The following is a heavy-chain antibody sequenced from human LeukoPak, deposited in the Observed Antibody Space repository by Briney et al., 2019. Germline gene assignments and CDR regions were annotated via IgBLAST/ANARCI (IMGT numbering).Heavy chain of an antibody. Sequence: GASVKVSYKASGGTFSSYAISWVRQAPGQGLEWMGRIIPIFGTANYAQKFQGRVTITTDESTSTAYMELSSLRSEDTAVYYCARERAPFWSGYDDAFDIWGQGTMVTVSS. V-gene: IGHV1-69*05. CDR3: ARERAPFWSGYDDAFDI. D-gene: IGHD3-3*01. CDR1: GGTFSSYA. CDR2: IIPIFGTA. J-gene: IGHJ3*02.